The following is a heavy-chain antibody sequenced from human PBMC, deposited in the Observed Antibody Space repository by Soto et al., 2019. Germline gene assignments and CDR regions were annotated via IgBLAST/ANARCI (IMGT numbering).Heavy chain of an antibody. CDR1: GGTFSSYA. CDR3: ARAAFVAAAGTGRYWYFDL. J-gene: IGHJ2*01. D-gene: IGHD6-13*01. V-gene: IGHV1-69*01. CDR2: IIPIFGTA. Sequence: QVQLVQSGAEVKKPGSSVKVSCKASGGTFSSYAISWVRQAPGQGLEWMGGIIPIFGTANYAQKFQGRVTITADESTSTAYMALSSLRSEDTAVYYCARAAFVAAAGTGRYWYFDLWGRGTLVTVSS.